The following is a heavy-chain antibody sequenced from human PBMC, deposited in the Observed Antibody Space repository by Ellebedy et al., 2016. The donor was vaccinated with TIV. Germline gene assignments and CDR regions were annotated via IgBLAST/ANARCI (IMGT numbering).Heavy chain of an antibody. D-gene: IGHD5-18*01. CDR2: INHSGST. Sequence: SETLSLTXAVYGGSFSGYFWTWIRQSPGKGLEWIGEINHSGSTNYNPSLKSRVTISVDTSKNQFSLKLSSVTAADTAVYYCARGPLRGYRSSNWFDPWGQGTLVTVSS. CDR1: GGSFSGYF. CDR3: ARGPLRGYRSSNWFDP. V-gene: IGHV4-34*01. J-gene: IGHJ5*02.